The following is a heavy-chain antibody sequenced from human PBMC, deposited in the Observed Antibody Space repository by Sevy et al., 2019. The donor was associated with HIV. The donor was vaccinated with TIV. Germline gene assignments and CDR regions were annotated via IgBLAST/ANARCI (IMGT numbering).Heavy chain of an antibody. CDR2: ISSSSSTI. CDR1: GFTFSSYS. J-gene: IGHJ5*02. Sequence: GGFLRLSCAASGFTFSSYSMNWVRQAPGKGLEWVSYISSSSSTIYYADSVKGRFTISRDNAKNSLYLQMNSLRDEDTAVYYCARDLYCSGGSCYSGDWFDPWGQGTLVTVSS. CDR3: ARDLYCSGGSCYSGDWFDP. V-gene: IGHV3-48*02. D-gene: IGHD2-15*01.